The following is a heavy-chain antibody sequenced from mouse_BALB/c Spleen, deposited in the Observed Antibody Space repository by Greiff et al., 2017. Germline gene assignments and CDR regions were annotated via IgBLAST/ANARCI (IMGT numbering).Heavy chain of an antibody. CDR1: GFTFSDAC. D-gene: IGHD3-3*01. Sequence: EVQLVESGGGLVQPGGSMKLSCAASGFTFSDACMHWVRQSPEKGLEWVAGIRSKANNHAIYYAESVKGRFTISRDYSKSSVYLQMNSSSAEYTGMYYCTGPYAIDYWGQGTSVTVSS. V-gene: IGHV6-6*01. CDR3: TGPYAIDY. CDR2: IRSKANNHAI. J-gene: IGHJ4*01.